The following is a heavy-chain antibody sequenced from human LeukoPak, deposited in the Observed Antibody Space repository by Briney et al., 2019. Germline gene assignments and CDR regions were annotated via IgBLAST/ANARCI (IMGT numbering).Heavy chain of an antibody. CDR3: ATGRAARGYFQH. CDR1: GVTFSRSS. D-gene: IGHD6-6*01. CDR2: QKEDGSEE. Sequence: PGGSLRLSCAVSGVTFSRSSMTWVRQAPGKGLEWVAKQKEDGSEEYYVDSVKGRFTISRDNAKNSLYLQMNSLRAEDTAVYYCATGRAARGYFQHWGQGTLVTVSS. V-gene: IGHV3-7*05. J-gene: IGHJ1*01.